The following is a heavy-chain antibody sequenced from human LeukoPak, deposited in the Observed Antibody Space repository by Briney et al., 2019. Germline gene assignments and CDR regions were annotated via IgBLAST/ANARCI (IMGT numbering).Heavy chain of an antibody. CDR2: ISSSSSYI. CDR1: GFTFSSYA. D-gene: IGHD5-18*01. CDR3: ARDFSDTDWFDP. Sequence: GGSLRLSCAASGFTFSSYAMSWVRQAPGKGLEWVSSISSSSSYIYYADSVKGRFTISRDNAKNSLYLQMNSLRAEDTAVYYCARDFSDTDWFDPWGQGTLVTVSS. J-gene: IGHJ5*02. V-gene: IGHV3-21*01.